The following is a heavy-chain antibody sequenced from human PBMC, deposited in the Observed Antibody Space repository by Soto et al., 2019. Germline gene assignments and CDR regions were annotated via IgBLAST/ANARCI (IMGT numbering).Heavy chain of an antibody. CDR3: ARQAARNYIDS. CDR1: GFTFSXXX. V-gene: IGHV3-11*01. D-gene: IGHD6-6*01. Sequence: GSLXXSCVASGFTFSXXXMSWIRQAPGKGLEWLAFIDSRGRTLSYADSVRGRFTIXRDTAENSVYLQMDSLRADDTAVYYCARQAARNYIDSWGQGNSVTVSS. J-gene: IGHJ4*02. CDR2: IDSRGRTL.